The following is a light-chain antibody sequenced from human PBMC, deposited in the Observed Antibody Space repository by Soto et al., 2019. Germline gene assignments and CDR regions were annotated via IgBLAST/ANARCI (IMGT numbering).Light chain of an antibody. CDR3: QHMRT. V-gene: IGKV1-12*01. CDR2: DAS. J-gene: IGKJ1*01. Sequence: DIQMTQSPSSVSASVGDRVTITCRASQGISSWLAWYQQKPGKAPKVLIYDASTLESGVPSRFSGSGFGTEFSLTISSLQPDDFGSYYCQHMRTFGQGTKVDIK. CDR1: QGISSW.